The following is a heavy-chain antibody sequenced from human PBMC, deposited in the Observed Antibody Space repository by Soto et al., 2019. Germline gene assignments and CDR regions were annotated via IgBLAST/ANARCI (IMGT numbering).Heavy chain of an antibody. CDR1: GRSMSGYY. CDR3: ARQDYYDSGYYVV. J-gene: IGHJ4*02. CDR2: IYTSGTT. Sequence: SETLSLTCTVSGRSMSGYYWSWIRQPAGERLEWIGRIYTSGTTDFNPSLKGRVTMSVDTSKNQFSLKLTSVTAADTALYYCARQDYYDSGYYVVWGQGTQVTVSS. D-gene: IGHD3-3*01. V-gene: IGHV4-4*07.